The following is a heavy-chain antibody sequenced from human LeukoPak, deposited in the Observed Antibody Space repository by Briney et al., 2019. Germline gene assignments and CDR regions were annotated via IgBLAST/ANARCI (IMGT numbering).Heavy chain of an antibody. CDR1: GFTFSSYT. D-gene: IGHD5-12*01. V-gene: IGHV3-23*01. J-gene: IGHJ4*02. Sequence: GGSLRLSCTASGFTFSSYTMTWVRQAPGKGLEWVSAISDSGGATYYADSMRGRFTISRDNSKNTLYLQMNSLRAEDTAVYNCAKGTVGGYDYWGQGTLVTVSS. CDR3: AKGTVGGYDY. CDR2: ISDSGGAT.